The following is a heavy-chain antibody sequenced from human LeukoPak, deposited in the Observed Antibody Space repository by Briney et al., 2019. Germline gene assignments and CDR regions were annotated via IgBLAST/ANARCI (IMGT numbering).Heavy chain of an antibody. CDR3: ARGSGSYYYYYMDV. J-gene: IGHJ6*03. Sequence: GASVKVSCKASGGTFSSYAISWVRQAHGQGLEWMGGIIPIFGTANYAQKFQGRVTITTDESTSTAYMELSSLRSEDTAVYYCARGSGSYYYYYMDVWGKGTTDTVSS. CDR1: GGTFSSYA. D-gene: IGHD1-26*01. V-gene: IGHV1-69*05. CDR2: IIPIFGTA.